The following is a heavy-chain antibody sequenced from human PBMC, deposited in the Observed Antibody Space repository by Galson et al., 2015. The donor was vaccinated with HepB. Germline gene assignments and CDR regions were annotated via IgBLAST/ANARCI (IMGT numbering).Heavy chain of an antibody. J-gene: IGHJ4*02. V-gene: IGHV3-30*18. D-gene: IGHD5-18*01. CDR3: AKDPGYSYVIDY. CDR1: GFTFSSYG. CDR2: ISYDGSNK. Sequence: SLRLSCAASGFTFSSYGMHWVRQAPGKGLEWVAVISYDGSNKYYADSVKGRFTISRDNSKNTLYLQMNSLRAEDTAVYYCAKDPGYSYVIDYWGQGTLVTVSS.